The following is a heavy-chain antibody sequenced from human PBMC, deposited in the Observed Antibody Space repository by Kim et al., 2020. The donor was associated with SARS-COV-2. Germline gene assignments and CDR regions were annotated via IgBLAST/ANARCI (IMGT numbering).Heavy chain of an antibody. CDR3: ARGGYGSGSYYPWPHFYYYGMDV. Sequence: SETLSLTCTVSGGSISSGGYYWSWIRQHPGKGLEWIGYIYYSGSTYYNPSLKSRVTISVDTSKNQFSLKLSSVTAADTAVYYCARGGYGSGSYYPWPHFYYYGMDVWGQGTTVTVSS. J-gene: IGHJ6*02. V-gene: IGHV4-31*03. CDR1: GGSISSGGYY. D-gene: IGHD3-10*01. CDR2: IYYSGST.